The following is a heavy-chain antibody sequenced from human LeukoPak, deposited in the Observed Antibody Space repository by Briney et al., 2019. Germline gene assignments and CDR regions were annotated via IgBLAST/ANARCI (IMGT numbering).Heavy chain of an antibody. Sequence: AGGSLRLSCAASGSTFSTDAMHWVRQAPGKGLEWVAVISYDGSNKYYADSVKGRFTISRDNSKNTLYLQMNSLRVEDTAVYYCAKGNDSSGYDYWGQGTLVTVSS. D-gene: IGHD3-22*01. V-gene: IGHV3-30*18. CDR1: GSTFSTDA. CDR3: AKGNDSSGYDY. CDR2: ISYDGSNK. J-gene: IGHJ4*02.